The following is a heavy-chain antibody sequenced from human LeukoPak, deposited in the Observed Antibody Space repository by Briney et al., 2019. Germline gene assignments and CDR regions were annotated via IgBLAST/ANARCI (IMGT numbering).Heavy chain of an antibody. Sequence: PSETLSLTCAVSGGSISCSNWWSWVRQPPGKGLEWIGEIYHSGSTNYNPSLKSRVTISVDKSKNQFSLKLSSVTAADTAVYYCARRMEYSSSINFDYWGQGTLVTVSS. CDR2: IYHSGST. CDR1: GGSISCSNW. CDR3: ARRMEYSSSINFDY. V-gene: IGHV4-4*02. D-gene: IGHD6-6*01. J-gene: IGHJ4*02.